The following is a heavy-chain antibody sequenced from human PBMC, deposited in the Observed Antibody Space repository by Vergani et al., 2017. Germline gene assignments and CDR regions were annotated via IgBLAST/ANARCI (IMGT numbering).Heavy chain of an antibody. CDR3: AKDQFTMVREVPPFDY. D-gene: IGHD3-10*01. CDR2: IWYDGSNK. V-gene: IGHV3-33*06. J-gene: IGHJ4*02. CDR1: GFTFSSYG. Sequence: QVQLVESGGGVVQPGRSLRLSCAASGFTFSSYGMHWVRQAPGKGLEWVAVIWYDGSNKYYADSVKGQVTISRDNSKNTLYLQMNSLRAEDTAVYYCAKDQFTMVREVPPFDYWGQGTLVTVSS.